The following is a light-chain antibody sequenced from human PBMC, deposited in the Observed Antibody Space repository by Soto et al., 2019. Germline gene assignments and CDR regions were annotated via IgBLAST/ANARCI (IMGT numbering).Light chain of an antibody. CDR2: DAS. V-gene: IGKV1-33*01. J-gene: IGKJ5*01. Sequence: DIQMTQSPSSLSASVGDRVTITCQASHDINKYLNWYQEKPGKAPKLLIYDASNLQTGVPSRFSGSGSGTHFTFTISSLQPEDIATYYCQRYDSPPPTFGQGTRLDIK. CDR1: HDINKY. CDR3: QRYDSPPPT.